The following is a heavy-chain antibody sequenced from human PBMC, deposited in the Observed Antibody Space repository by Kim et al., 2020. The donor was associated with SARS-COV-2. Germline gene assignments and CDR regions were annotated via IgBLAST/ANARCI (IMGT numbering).Heavy chain of an antibody. CDR3: AKGAFTYYYDSSGYADY. D-gene: IGHD3-22*01. V-gene: IGHV3-9*01. Sequence: GGSLRLSCAASGLTFEDYAMHGVRQAPGKGLEWVSGISWNSGSIDYGDSVKGRFTMSRDNAKNSLYLQMNSLRAEDTAVYYCAKGAFTYYYDSSGYADYWGQGTLVTVSS. J-gene: IGHJ4*02. CDR1: GLTFEDYA. CDR2: ISWNSGSI.